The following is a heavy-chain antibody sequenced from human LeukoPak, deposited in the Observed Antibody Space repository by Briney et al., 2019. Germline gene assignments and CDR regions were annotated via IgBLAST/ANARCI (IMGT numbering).Heavy chain of an antibody. CDR2: ISAYNGNT. Sequence: ASVKVSCKASGYTFSNYGISWVRQAPGQGLEWMGWISAYNGNTSYTQKVKGRVTMTTDTSTSTAYMELRSLRSDDTAVYYCARVVAVAGNDAFDIWGQGTMVTVSS. V-gene: IGHV1-18*01. J-gene: IGHJ3*02. CDR3: ARVVAVAGNDAFDI. D-gene: IGHD6-19*01. CDR1: GYTFSNYG.